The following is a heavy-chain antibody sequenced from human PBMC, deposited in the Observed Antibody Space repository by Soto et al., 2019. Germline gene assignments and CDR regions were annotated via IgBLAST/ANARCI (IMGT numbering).Heavy chain of an antibody. D-gene: IGHD6-19*01. CDR1: GFTVSSYA. CDR3: ARDREGGWLVISHNFDY. V-gene: IGHV3-30-3*01. CDR2: ISYDGSNK. J-gene: IGHJ4*02. Sequence: QVQLVESGGGVVQPGRSLRLSCAASGFTVSSYAMHWVRQAPGKGLEWVAVISYDGSNKYYADSVKGRFTISRDNSKNTLYLQMTSLRADDTAVYYCARDREGGWLVISHNFDYWGQGTLVTVSS.